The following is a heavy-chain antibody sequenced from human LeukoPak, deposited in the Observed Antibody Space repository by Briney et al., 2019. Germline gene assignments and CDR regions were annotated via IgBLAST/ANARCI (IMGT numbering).Heavy chain of an antibody. V-gene: IGHV4-59*01. J-gene: IGHJ6*03. Sequence: SETLSLTCTVSGGSLRRYYRSWIRRAPGKGLEWVGYIYYSGSTNYYPSLNTRLTISVDPSKNQFSLKLSSVTAADTALYYCATTGNNYYGSGRNYYMDVWGKGTTVTISS. D-gene: IGHD3-10*01. CDR1: GGSLRRYY. CDR3: ATTGNNYYGSGRNYYMDV. CDR2: IYYSGST.